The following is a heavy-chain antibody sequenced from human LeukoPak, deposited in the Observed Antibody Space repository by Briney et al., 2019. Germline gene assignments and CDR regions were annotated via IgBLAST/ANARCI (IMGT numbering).Heavy chain of an antibody. CDR1: GGSIDSNNAY. J-gene: IGHJ4*02. CDR2: IYYSEFT. Sequence: NPSETLSLTCTVSGGSIDSNNAYWAWIRQPPGKGLEWIGSIYYSEFTHDNPSLKSRVSISVDTSTNQFSLKLDSVTAVDTAVYYCASGRFDGYGHFERGDYFDSWGPGTLVTVPS. CDR3: ASGRFDGYGHFERGDYFDS. V-gene: IGHV4-39*01. D-gene: IGHD5-24*01.